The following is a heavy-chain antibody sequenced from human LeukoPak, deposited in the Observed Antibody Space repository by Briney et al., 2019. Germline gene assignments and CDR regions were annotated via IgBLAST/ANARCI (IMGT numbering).Heavy chain of an antibody. D-gene: IGHD3-10*01. Sequence: SETLSLTCAVYGGSFSGYYWSWIRQPPGKGLEWIGEINHSGSTNYNPSLKSRVTISVDTSKNQFSLKLSSVTAADTAVYYCARGLVRGIKAFDYWGQGTLVTVSS. V-gene: IGHV4-34*01. J-gene: IGHJ4*02. CDR2: INHSGST. CDR1: GGSFSGYY. CDR3: ARGLVRGIKAFDY.